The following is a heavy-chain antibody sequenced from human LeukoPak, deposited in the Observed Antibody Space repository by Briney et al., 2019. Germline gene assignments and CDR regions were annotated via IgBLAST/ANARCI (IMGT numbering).Heavy chain of an antibody. J-gene: IGHJ4*01. D-gene: IGHD6-19*01. CDR1: GFSFSSYW. CDR2: IKQDGSET. Sequence: GGSLRLSCVGSGFSFSSYWMTWVRQAPGKGLEWVANIKQDGSETYYVDSVKGRFTIYRDNAENSVYMQVNSLRAEDTAVYYCARAGQWPAPQQIDYWGHGTLVTVSS. CDR3: ARAGQWPAPQQIDY. V-gene: IGHV3-7*01.